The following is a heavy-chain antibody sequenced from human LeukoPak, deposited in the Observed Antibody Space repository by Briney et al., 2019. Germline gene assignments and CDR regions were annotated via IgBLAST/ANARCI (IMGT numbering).Heavy chain of an antibody. Sequence: PSETLSLTCTVSGGSISSYYWSWIRQPTGPGLEWIGRIYTSESTNYNPSLKSRVTMSVDTSKNQFSLKLSSVTAADTAVYYCARDFWSGYSGWFDPWGQGTLVTVSS. CDR2: IYTSEST. CDR1: GGSISSYY. V-gene: IGHV4-4*07. D-gene: IGHD3-3*01. CDR3: ARDFWSGYSGWFDP. J-gene: IGHJ5*02.